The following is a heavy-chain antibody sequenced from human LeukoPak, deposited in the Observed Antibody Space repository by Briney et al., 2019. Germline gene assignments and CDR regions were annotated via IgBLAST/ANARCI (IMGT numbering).Heavy chain of an antibody. CDR3: ARDRGGSYQGTFDY. J-gene: IGHJ4*02. V-gene: IGHV1-2*02. D-gene: IGHD1-26*01. CDR2: INPNSGGT. Sequence: ASVKVSCKASGYTFTGYYMHWVRQAPGQGLEWMGWINPNSGGTNYAQKFQGRVTMTRDTSISTAYMELSRLRSDDTAVYYCARDRGGSYQGTFDYWGQGTLVTASS. CDR1: GYTFTGYY.